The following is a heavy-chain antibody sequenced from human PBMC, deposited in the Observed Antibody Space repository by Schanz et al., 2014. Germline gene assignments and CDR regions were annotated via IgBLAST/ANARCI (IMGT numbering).Heavy chain of an antibody. J-gene: IGHJ4*02. V-gene: IGHV3-23*04. D-gene: IGHD3-22*01. CDR1: GFTFSSYS. CDR3: ARDRVISSAFYFDF. Sequence: EVRLVESGGGLVKPGGSLRLSCAASGFTFSSYSMSWVRQAPGKGLGWVSGIDGSGPKTYYADSVKGRFTVSRDNSKDTVFLQMNALRVEDTAIYYCARDRVISSAFYFDFWGQGILVTVSS. CDR2: IDGSGPKT.